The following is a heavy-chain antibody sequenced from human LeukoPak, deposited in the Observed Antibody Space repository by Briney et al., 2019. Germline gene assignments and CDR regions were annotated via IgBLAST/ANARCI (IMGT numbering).Heavy chain of an antibody. D-gene: IGHD6-13*01. CDR3: ATILAAAGDNWFDP. V-gene: IGHV1-24*01. J-gene: IGHJ5*02. CDR2: FDPEDGET. CDR1: GYTLTELS. Sequence: GASVKVSCKVSGYTLTELSMHWVRQAPGKGLEWMGGFDPEDGETIYAQKFQGRVTMTADTSTDTAYMELSSLRSEDTAVYYCATILAAAGDNWFDPWGQGTLVTVSS.